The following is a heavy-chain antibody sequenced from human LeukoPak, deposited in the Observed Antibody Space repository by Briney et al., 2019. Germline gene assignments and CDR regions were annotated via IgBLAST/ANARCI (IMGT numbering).Heavy chain of an antibody. Sequence: KTSETLSLTCAVYGGSFSGYYWSWIRQPPGKGLEWIGEINHSGSANYNPSLKSRVTISVDTSKNQFSLKLSSVTAADTAVYYCARRNYLDYWGQGTLVTVSS. CDR2: INHSGSA. J-gene: IGHJ4*02. V-gene: IGHV4-34*01. CDR1: GGSFSGYY. CDR3: ARRNYLDY.